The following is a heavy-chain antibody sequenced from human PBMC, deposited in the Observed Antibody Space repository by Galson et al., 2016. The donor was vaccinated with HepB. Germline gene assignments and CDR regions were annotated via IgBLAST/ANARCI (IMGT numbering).Heavy chain of an antibody. CDR1: GSTFITYY. CDR3: ARALGSNSDWYFDL. Sequence: SVKVSCKASGSTFITYYIHWVRQAPGQGLEWMGVINAGGVSTIYAQKFQGRVTLTRGTPASIVYVEPMSLRSDDTAIYYCARALGSNSDWYFDLWGRGTLVSVSS. J-gene: IGHJ2*01. V-gene: IGHV1-46*01. CDR2: INAGGVST. D-gene: IGHD4-23*01.